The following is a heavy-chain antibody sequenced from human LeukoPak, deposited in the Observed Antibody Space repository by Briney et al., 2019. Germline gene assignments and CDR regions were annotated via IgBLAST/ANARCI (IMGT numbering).Heavy chain of an antibody. Sequence: GESLKISCKGSGYIFTTYWIGWVRQMPGKGLEWMGIIFPGDSDTIYSPSFQGQVTISADKSINTAYLQWSSLKASDTAMYYCATSESQTKFDYWGQGTLVTASS. CDR1: GYIFTTYW. V-gene: IGHV5-51*01. J-gene: IGHJ4*02. D-gene: IGHD1/OR15-1a*01. CDR2: IFPGDSDT. CDR3: ATSESQTKFDY.